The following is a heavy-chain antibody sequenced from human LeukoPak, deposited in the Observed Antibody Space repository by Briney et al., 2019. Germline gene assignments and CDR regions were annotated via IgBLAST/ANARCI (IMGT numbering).Heavy chain of an antibody. V-gene: IGHV3-21*01. CDR1: GFTFSSYS. J-gene: IGHJ4*02. CDR2: ISSSSSYI. D-gene: IGHD3-16*01. CDR3: ARDLGGGGIFDY. Sequence: GSLRLSCAASGFTFSSYSMNWVRQAPGKGLECVSSISSSSSYIYYADSVKGRFTISRDNAKNSLYLQMNSLRAEDTAVYYCARDLGGGGIFDYWGQGTLVTVSS.